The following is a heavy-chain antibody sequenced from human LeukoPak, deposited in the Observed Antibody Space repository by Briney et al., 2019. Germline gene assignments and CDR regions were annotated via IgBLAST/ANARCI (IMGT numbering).Heavy chain of an antibody. J-gene: IGHJ4*02. D-gene: IGHD6-19*01. Sequence: GGSLRLSCAASGFTFSSYSMNWVRQAPGKGLEWVSLISSGSSYIYYADSVKGRFTISRDNAKNSLYLQMNSLRAEDTAVYYCARGDAFSGWSPPYDYWGQGTLDTVSS. V-gene: IGHV3-21*01. CDR3: ARGDAFSGWSPPYDY. CDR2: ISSGSSYI. CDR1: GFTFSSYS.